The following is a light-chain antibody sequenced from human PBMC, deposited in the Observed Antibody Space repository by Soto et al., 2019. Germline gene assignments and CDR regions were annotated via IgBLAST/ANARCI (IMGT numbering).Light chain of an antibody. J-gene: IGKJ1*01. CDR3: QQYNNWPPWT. CDR2: GAS. CDR1: QSISND. V-gene: IGKV3-15*01. Sequence: EIVMTQSPVTLSLSPGETATLSCRASQSISNDLAWYQQKPGQAPRLLIYGASTRATGIPARFSGSGSGTEFTLTISSLQSEDFAVYYCQQYNNWPPWTFGQGTKVEIK.